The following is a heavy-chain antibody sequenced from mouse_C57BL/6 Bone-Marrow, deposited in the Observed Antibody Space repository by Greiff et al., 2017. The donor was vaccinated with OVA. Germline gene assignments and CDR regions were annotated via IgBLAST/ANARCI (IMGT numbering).Heavy chain of an antibody. CDR2: INPGSGGT. CDR1: GYAFTNYL. J-gene: IGHJ2*01. CDR3: ARMYYGYYFDD. V-gene: IGHV1-54*01. D-gene: IGHD2-2*01. Sequence: VQLQESGAELVRPGTSVKVSCKASGYAFTNYLIEWVKQRPGQGLEWIGVINPGSGGTNYNEKFKGKATLTADKSSSTAYMQLSSLTSEDSAVYFCARMYYGYYFDDWGQGTTLTGSS.